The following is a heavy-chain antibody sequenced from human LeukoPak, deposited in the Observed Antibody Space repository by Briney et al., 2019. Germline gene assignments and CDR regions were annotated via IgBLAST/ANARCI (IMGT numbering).Heavy chain of an antibody. V-gene: IGHV1-69*01. D-gene: IGHD1-1*01. Sequence: ASVKVSCKASGGTFSSYAISWVRQAPGQGLERMGGIIPIFGTANYAQKFQGRVTITADESTSTAYMELSSLRSEDTAVYYCARAVSETSPLELDYYYYYGMDVWGQGTTVTVSS. CDR3: ARAVSETSPLELDYYYYYGMDV. CDR2: IIPIFGTA. CDR1: GGTFSSYA. J-gene: IGHJ6*02.